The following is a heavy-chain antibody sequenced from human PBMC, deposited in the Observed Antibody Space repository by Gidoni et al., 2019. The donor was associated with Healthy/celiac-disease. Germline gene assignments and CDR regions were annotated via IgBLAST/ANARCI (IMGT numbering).Heavy chain of an antibody. Sequence: QVQLQESGPGLVNPSGTLSLTCAVPGGSISSSNWWSRVRQPPGTGLEWIGEIYHSGSTNYNPSLKSRVTISVDKSKNQFSLKLSSVTAADTAVYYCARDPSHDFWSGYRYFDYWGQGTLVTVSS. CDR3: ARDPSHDFWSGYRYFDY. V-gene: IGHV4-4*02. D-gene: IGHD3-3*01. CDR2: IYHSGST. CDR1: GGSISSSNW. J-gene: IGHJ4*02.